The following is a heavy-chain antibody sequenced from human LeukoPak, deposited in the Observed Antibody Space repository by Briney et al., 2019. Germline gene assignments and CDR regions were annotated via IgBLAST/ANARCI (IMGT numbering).Heavy chain of an antibody. J-gene: IGHJ3*02. CDR3: ARGQLAYCGGDCPSDAFDI. V-gene: IGHV4-34*01. Sequence: SETLSLTCAVYGGSFSGYYWSWIRQPPGKGLEWVGEINHSGSTNYNPSLKSRVTISVDTSKNQFSLKSSSVTAADTAVYYCARGQLAYCGGDCPSDAFDIWGQGTMVTVSS. D-gene: IGHD2-21*02. CDR2: INHSGST. CDR1: GGSFSGYY.